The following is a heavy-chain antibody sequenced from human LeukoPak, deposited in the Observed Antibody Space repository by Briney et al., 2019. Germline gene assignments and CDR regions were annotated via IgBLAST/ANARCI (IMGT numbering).Heavy chain of an antibody. CDR2: ITAYNGNT. CDR3: ARLRVEYNWSYVGYYYYMDV. J-gene: IGHJ6*03. D-gene: IGHD1-7*01. V-gene: IGHV1-18*01. CDR1: GYTFTSYG. Sequence: ASVTVSYKASGYTFTSYGISWVRQAPGQGPEWMGFITAYNGNTNYPQTLQGRVTMTTDTSRSTAYMELRRLRSDDTAVYYCARLRVEYNWSYVGYYYYMDVWGKGTTVTVSS.